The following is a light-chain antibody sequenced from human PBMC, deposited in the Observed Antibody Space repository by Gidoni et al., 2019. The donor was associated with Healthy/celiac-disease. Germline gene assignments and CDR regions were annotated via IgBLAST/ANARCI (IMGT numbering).Light chain of an antibody. J-gene: IGKJ4*01. CDR2: DAS. V-gene: IGKV3-11*01. CDR3: QQRSNWPSLT. CDR1: QSVSSY. Sequence: EIVVTQSPATLSLSPGERATLSCRASQSVSSYLAWYQQKPGQAPRLLIYDASNRATGIPARFSGSGSGTAFTLTISSLEPEDFAVSYCQQRSNWPSLTFXGXTKVEIK.